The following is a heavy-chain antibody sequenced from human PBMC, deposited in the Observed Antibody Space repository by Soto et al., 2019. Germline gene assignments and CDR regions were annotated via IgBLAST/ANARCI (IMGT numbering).Heavy chain of an antibody. V-gene: IGHV3-23*01. CDR3: AKDRKLYGDYLTASDY. CDR2: ISGSGGST. CDR1: GFTFSSYA. Sequence: GGSLRLSCAASGFTFSSYAMSWVRQAPGKGLEWVSAISGSGGSTYYADSVKGRFTISRDNSKNTLYLQMNSLRAEDTAVYYCAKDRKLYGDYLTASDYWGQGTLVTVSS. J-gene: IGHJ4*02. D-gene: IGHD4-17*01.